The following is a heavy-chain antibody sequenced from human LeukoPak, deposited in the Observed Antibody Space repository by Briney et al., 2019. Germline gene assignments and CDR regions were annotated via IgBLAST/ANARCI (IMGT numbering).Heavy chain of an antibody. CDR3: ARDYYDSSGYYYGSD. V-gene: IGHV3-48*02. J-gene: IGHJ4*02. CDR2: ISSSSSTI. CDR1: GFTFSSYN. D-gene: IGHD3-22*01. Sequence: GGSLRLSCAASGFTFSSYNMNWVRQAPGKGLEWVSYISSSSSTIYYADSVKGRFTISRDNAKNSLYLQMNSLRDEDTAVYYCARDYYDSSGYYYGSDWGQGTLVTVSS.